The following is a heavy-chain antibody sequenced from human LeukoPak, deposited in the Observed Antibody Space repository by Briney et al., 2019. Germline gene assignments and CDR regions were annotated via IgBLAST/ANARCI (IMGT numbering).Heavy chain of an antibody. D-gene: IGHD3-3*01. Sequence: GGSLRLSCAASGFTFSSYAMSWVRQAPGKGLEWVSAISGSGGSTYYADSVKGRFTISRDNSKNTLYLQMNSLRAKDTAVYYCAKDGPVLRFLEWPTSYGMDVWGQGTTVTVSS. CDR1: GFTFSSYA. CDR2: ISGSGGST. V-gene: IGHV3-23*01. CDR3: AKDGPVLRFLEWPTSYGMDV. J-gene: IGHJ6*02.